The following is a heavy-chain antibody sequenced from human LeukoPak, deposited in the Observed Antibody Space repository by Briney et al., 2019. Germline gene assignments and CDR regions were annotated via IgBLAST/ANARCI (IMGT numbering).Heavy chain of an antibody. CDR3: ARATYSSTWYSRYFDL. J-gene: IGHJ2*01. Sequence: TGGSLRLSCAASGFTFSGYGMHWVRQAPGKGLEWVAFVRYDSSNKYYADSVKGRFTVSRDNSKNMLYLQMNSLRAEDTAVYYCARATYSSTWYSRYFDLWGRGTLVTVSS. CDR1: GFTFSGYG. V-gene: IGHV3-30*02. D-gene: IGHD6-13*01. CDR2: VRYDSSNK.